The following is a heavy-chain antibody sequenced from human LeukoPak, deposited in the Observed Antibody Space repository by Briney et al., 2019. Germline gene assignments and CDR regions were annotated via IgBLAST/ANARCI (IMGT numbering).Heavy chain of an antibody. Sequence: PGGSLRLSCAASGFTFSSYAMSWVRQAPGKGLEWVSAISGSGGSTYYADSVKGRFTISRDNSKNTLYLQMNSLRAEDTAVYYCAKDLGRYYYDSSGSPCWGQGTLVTVSS. CDR3: AKDLGRYYYDSSGSPC. D-gene: IGHD3-22*01. CDR1: GFTFSSYA. V-gene: IGHV3-23*01. CDR2: ISGSGGST. J-gene: IGHJ4*02.